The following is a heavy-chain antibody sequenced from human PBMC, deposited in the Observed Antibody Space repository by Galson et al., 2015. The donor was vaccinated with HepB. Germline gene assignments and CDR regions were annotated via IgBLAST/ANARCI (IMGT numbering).Heavy chain of an antibody. V-gene: IGHV3-23*01. CDR2: ISATSGGT. J-gene: IGHJ4*02. D-gene: IGHD6-19*01. Sequence: SLRLSCAASGFIFSSSGMDWFRQAPGKGLEWVSFISATSGGTNYADYVKGRFTISRDKSKNTLYLKMNSLRAEDPAVYYCAKDLSSGWSRTNGFAHWGQGILVTVSS. CDR1: GFIFSSSG. CDR3: AKDLSSGWSRTNGFAH.